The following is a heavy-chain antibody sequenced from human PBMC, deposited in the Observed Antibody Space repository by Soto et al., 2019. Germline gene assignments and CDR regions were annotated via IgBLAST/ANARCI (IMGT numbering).Heavy chain of an antibody. CDR3: ARQGQWRKNLIDY. D-gene: IGHD6-19*01. J-gene: IGHJ4*02. V-gene: IGHV4-59*08. Sequence: SETLSLTCTVSGGSISSYYWSWIRQPPGKGLEWIGYIYYSGSTNYNPSLKSRVTISVDTSKNQFSLKLSSVTAADTAVYYCARQGQWRKNLIDYWAQRTPVTVSS. CDR1: GGSISSYY. CDR2: IYYSGST.